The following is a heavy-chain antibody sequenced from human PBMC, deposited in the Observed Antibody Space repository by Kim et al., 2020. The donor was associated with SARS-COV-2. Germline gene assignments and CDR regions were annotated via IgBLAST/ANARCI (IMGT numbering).Heavy chain of an antibody. CDR3: ARVGGMATSYFDY. V-gene: IGHV4-30-2*01. Sequence: YTPSLKSRVTISVDRSKNQFYLKLSSVTAADTAVYYCARVGGMATSYFDYWGQGTLVTVSS. D-gene: IGHD5-12*01. J-gene: IGHJ4*02.